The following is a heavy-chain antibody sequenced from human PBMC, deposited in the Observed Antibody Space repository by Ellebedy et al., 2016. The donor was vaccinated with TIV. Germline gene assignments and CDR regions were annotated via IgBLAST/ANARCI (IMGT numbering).Heavy chain of an antibody. Sequence: GGSLRLSXAASGFTFSDYYMSWIRQAPGKGLEWVSAISGSGGSTYYADSVKGRFTISRDNSKNTLYLQMNSLRAEDTAVYYCAKDRGGRYFAWGQGTLVTVSS. D-gene: IGHD3-9*01. CDR1: GFTFSDYY. J-gene: IGHJ5*02. CDR2: ISGSGGST. CDR3: AKDRGGRYFA. V-gene: IGHV3-23*01.